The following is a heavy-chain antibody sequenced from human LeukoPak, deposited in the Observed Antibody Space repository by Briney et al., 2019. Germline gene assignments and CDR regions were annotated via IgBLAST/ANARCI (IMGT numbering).Heavy chain of an antibody. V-gene: IGHV1-2*04. Sequence: ASVKVSCKASGYTFSDYYMHWVRQAPGQGLEWMGWINPNSGGTNYAQKFQGWVTMTRDTSITTAYMELSSLRSEDTAVYYCARGWSGRKDPIDYWGQGTLVTVSS. CDR3: ARGWSGRKDPIDY. CDR2: INPNSGGT. J-gene: IGHJ4*02. D-gene: IGHD3-3*01. CDR1: GYTFSDYY.